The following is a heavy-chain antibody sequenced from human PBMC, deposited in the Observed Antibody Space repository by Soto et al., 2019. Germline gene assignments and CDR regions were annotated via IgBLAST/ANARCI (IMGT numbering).Heavy chain of an antibody. D-gene: IGHD2-8*02. CDR1: GGSFSAYY. CDR3: ARGQSSLLLDC. CDR2: INHSGST. J-gene: IGHJ4*02. V-gene: IGHV4-34*01. Sequence: ASETLSLTCAVYGGSFSAYYWSWIRQPPGKGLEWIGEINHSGSTNYNPSLKSRVTISVDTSKNQFSLKLSSVTAADMAVYYCARGQSSLLLDCWGQGILVTVSS.